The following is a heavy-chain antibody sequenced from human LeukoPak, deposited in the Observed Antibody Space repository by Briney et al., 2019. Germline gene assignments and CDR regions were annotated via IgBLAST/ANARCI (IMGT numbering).Heavy chain of an antibody. CDR1: GGSFSGYY. CDR2: INHSGST. D-gene: IGHD3-10*01. V-gene: IGHV4-34*01. Sequence: SETLSLTCAVYGGSFSGYYWSWIRQPPGKGLEWIGEINHSGSTNYNPSLKSRVTISVDTSKNQFSLKLSSVTAADTAVYYCARAHSVRGVFFQHWGQGTLVTVSS. J-gene: IGHJ1*01. CDR3: ARAHSVRGVFFQH.